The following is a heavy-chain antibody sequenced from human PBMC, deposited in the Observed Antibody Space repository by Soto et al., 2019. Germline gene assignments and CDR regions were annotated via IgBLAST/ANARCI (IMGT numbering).Heavy chain of an antibody. J-gene: IGHJ6*04. V-gene: IGHV3-33*01. D-gene: IGHD2-2*01. CDR3: AREGDIVVVPAAVEICGCPDV. CDR2: IWYDGSNK. Sequence: QVQLVESGGGVVQPGRSLRLSCAASGFTFSSYGMHWVRQAPGKGLEWVAVIWYDGSNKYYADSVKGRFTISRDNSKNTLYLQMNSLRAEDTAVYYCAREGDIVVVPAAVEICGCPDVWGKGTTVTVSS. CDR1: GFTFSSYG.